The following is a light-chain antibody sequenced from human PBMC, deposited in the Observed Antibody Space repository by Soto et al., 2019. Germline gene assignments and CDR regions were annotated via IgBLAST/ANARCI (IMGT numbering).Light chain of an antibody. Sequence: EIVMTQSPGTLSLSPGERANLSCRASQSVSSSYLAWYQQKPGQAPRLLFYGASTRATGLPARFSGTGSGTEFTLTINSLQAEDSAVYYCQQYYNWPRTFGQGTRLEIK. CDR3: QQYYNWPRT. V-gene: IGKV3-15*01. CDR1: QSVSSSY. J-gene: IGKJ5*01. CDR2: GAS.